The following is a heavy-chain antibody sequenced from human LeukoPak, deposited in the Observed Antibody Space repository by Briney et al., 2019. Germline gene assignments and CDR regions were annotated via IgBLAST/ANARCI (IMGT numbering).Heavy chain of an antibody. CDR2: IYYSGST. Sequence: SETLSLTCTVSGGSISSYYWSWIRQPPGKGLEWIGSIYYSGSTYYNPSLKSRVTISVDTSKNQFSLKLSSVTAADTAVYYCARVFPVVDFLYYYYYMDVWGKGTTVTVSS. CDR3: ARVFPVVDFLYYYYYMDV. CDR1: GGSISSYY. V-gene: IGHV4-59*12. J-gene: IGHJ6*03. D-gene: IGHD2/OR15-2a*01.